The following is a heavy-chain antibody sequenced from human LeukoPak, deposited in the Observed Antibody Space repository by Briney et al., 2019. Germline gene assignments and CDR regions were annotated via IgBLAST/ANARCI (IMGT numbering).Heavy chain of an antibody. CDR2: ITSKTNGGTT. CDR3: TRALRYNWNDVFGY. V-gene: IGHV3-15*01. D-gene: IGHD1-20*01. J-gene: IGHJ4*02. Sequence: GGSLRLSCAASGFTFSSVWMSWVRQAPGKGLEWVGRITSKTNGGTTEYAASVKGRFAITRDDSKSIVYLQMNSLKTEDTAVYYCTRALRYNWNDVFGYWGQGTLVTVSS. CDR1: GFTFSSVW.